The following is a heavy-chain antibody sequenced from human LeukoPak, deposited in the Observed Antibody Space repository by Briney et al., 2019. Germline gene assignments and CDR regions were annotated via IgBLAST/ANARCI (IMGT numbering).Heavy chain of an antibody. Sequence: PGGSLRLSCAASGFTFSSYTMNWVRKAPRKGLEWISYISSSSSIMYYADSVKGRFSISRDNAKNSLYLQMNSLRDEDTAVYYCARDKSGSDSDRGAVIDICGQGAIVTVSS. J-gene: IGHJ3*02. CDR2: ISSSSSIM. CDR3: ARDKSGSDSDRGAVIDI. D-gene: IGHD1-26*01. V-gene: IGHV3-48*02. CDR1: GFTFSSYT.